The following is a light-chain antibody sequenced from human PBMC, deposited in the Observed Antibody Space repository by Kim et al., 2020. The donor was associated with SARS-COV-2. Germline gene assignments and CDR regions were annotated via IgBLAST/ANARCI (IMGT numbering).Light chain of an antibody. Sequence: EIVLTQSPGTLSLSPGERATLSCRASQSISSPYLAWYQQKPGQAPRLLIYGTCSRATGIPDRFSGSGSGTDFTLTISRLEPEDSAVYYCQQYGSSPPNTFGQGTKLEI. CDR1: QSISSPY. CDR2: GTC. V-gene: IGKV3-20*01. CDR3: QQYGSSPPNT. J-gene: IGKJ2*01.